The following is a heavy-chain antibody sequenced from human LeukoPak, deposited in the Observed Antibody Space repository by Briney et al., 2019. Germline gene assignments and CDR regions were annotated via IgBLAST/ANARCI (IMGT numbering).Heavy chain of an antibody. CDR1: GGSISSSNW. V-gene: IGHV4-4*02. Sequence: SETLSLTCAVSGGSISSSNWWSWVRQPPGKGLEWIGEIYHSGSTNYNPSLKSRVTISVDTSKNQFSLKLSSVTAADTAVYYCVAGHSGYDRHLDYWGQGTLVTVSS. J-gene: IGHJ4*02. CDR2: IYHSGST. D-gene: IGHD5-12*01. CDR3: VAGHSGYDRHLDY.